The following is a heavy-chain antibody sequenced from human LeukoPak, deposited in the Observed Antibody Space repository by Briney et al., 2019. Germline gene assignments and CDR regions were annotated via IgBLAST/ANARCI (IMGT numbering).Heavy chain of an antibody. D-gene: IGHD3-22*01. CDR1: GFTFSGAA. Sequence: GGSLKLSCAASGFTFSGAAMHWVRQASGKGLEWVGRIRSKANSYATAYAASVKGRLTISRDDSKNTAYLQMNSLKIEDTAVYYCTRGVDTSGFYWGQGTLVTVSS. V-gene: IGHV3-73*01. CDR2: IRSKANSYAT. J-gene: IGHJ4*02. CDR3: TRGVDTSGFY.